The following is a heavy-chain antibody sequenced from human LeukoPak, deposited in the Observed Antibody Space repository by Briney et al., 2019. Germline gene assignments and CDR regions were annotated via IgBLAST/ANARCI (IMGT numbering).Heavy chain of an antibody. V-gene: IGHV3-23*01. Sequence: GGSLRLSCAASGFTFSSYAMSWVRQAPGKGLEWVSAISGSGGSTYYADSVKGRFTISRDSSKNTLYLQMNSLRAEDTAVYYCAKSIEKNYGSGSYLDYWGQGTLVTVSS. CDR1: GFTFSSYA. CDR2: ISGSGGST. D-gene: IGHD3-10*01. CDR3: AKSIEKNYGSGSYLDY. J-gene: IGHJ4*02.